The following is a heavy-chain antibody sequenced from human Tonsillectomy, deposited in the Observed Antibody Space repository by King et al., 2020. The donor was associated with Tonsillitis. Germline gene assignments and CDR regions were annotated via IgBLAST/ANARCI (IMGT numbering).Heavy chain of an antibody. J-gene: IGHJ4*02. CDR2: ISSDENNK. V-gene: IGHV3-30*04. D-gene: IGHD4-17*01. Sequence: VQLVESGGGVVQPGRSLRLSCAASGFTFSSFSMHWVRQAPGKGLEWVAVISSDENNKYYADSVKGRFTISRDNSENTLYLQMNSLRAEDTAVYYCARDYGDYAYDYWGQGPLVTVSS. CDR3: ARDYGDYAYDY. CDR1: GFTFSSFS.